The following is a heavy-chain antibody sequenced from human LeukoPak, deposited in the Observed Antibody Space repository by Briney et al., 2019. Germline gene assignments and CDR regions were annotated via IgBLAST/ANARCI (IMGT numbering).Heavy chain of an antibody. CDR3: ARVVATGTLRWFDP. CDR2: IYYTGST. D-gene: IGHD4-17*01. Sequence: SETLSLTCTVSGGSISTSNYYWSWIRQPPGKGLEWIGFIYYTGSTNYNPSLKSRVTISVDTSRKQFSLKLSSVTAADTAVYYCARVVATGTLRWFDPWGQGTLVTVSS. V-gene: IGHV4-61*01. CDR1: GGSISTSNYY. J-gene: IGHJ5*02.